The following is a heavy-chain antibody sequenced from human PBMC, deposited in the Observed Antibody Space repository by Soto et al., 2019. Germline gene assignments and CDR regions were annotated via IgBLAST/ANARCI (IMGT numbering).Heavy chain of an antibody. J-gene: IGHJ4*02. D-gene: IGHD6-6*01. Sequence: GGSLRLSCAASRFAFSNYGMHWVRQAPGKGLAWVALIWYDGSNKYYADSVKGRFTISRDNSKNTLYLQMNSLRAEDTAVYYCAGSPPGVAGRYYFDYWGQGA. CDR2: IWYDGSNK. V-gene: IGHV3-33*01. CDR3: AGSPPGVAGRYYFDY. CDR1: RFAFSNYG.